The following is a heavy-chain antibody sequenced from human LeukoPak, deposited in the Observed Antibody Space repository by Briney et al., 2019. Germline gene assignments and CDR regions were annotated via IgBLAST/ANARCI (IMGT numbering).Heavy chain of an antibody. V-gene: IGHV1-69*01. Sequence: SVKVSCKASGGTFSSYAISWVRQAPGQGLEWMGGIIPIFGTANYAQKFQGRVTITADESTSTACMELSSLRSEDTAVYYCARGLGTIFGVVTNMDVWGKGTTVTVSS. CDR2: IIPIFGTA. D-gene: IGHD3-3*01. CDR3: ARGLGTIFGVVTNMDV. CDR1: GGTFSSYA. J-gene: IGHJ6*03.